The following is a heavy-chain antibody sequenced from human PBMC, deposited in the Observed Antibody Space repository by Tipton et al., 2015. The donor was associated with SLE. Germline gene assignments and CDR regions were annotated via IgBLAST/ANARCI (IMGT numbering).Heavy chain of an antibody. V-gene: IGHV4-59*01. D-gene: IGHD2-15*01. CDR2: IHYTGST. CDR1: GGSMSSYY. CDR3: AREHISSLRDAFEI. J-gene: IGHJ3*02. Sequence: TLSLTCTVSGGSMSSYYWTWIRQSPGKGLEWIGYIHYTGSTKYNPSLKSRVTISVDTSKNQFTLKLSSVTAVDTAVYYCAREHISSLRDAFEIWGQGTMVTVS.